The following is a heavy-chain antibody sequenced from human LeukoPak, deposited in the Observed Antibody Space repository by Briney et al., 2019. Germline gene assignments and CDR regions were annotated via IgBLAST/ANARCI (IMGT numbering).Heavy chain of an antibody. J-gene: IGHJ4*02. CDR1: GSTFRNAG. CDR3: AKHVVYSSGWSPDY. CDR2: ISGSGGST. Sequence: GGSLRLSCAPSGSTFRNAGMNGDRQAPGKGLEWVSTISGSGGSTNYADSVKGRFTISRDNSKNTLYLQMNSLRAEDTAMYYCAKHVVYSSGWSPDYWGQGTLVTVSP. V-gene: IGHV3-23*01. D-gene: IGHD6-19*01.